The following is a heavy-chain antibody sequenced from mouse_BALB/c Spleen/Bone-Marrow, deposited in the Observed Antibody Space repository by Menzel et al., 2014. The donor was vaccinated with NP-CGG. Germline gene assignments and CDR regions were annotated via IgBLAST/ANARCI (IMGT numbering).Heavy chain of an antibody. CDR2: IWGGGST. CDR1: GFSLTDYG. J-gene: IGHJ2*01. CDR3: AKHGGGNDN. D-gene: IGHD2-1*01. Sequence: VMLVESGPGLEAPSQSLSITCTVSGFSLTDYGVSWIRQPPGKGLEWLGVIWGGGSTYSNSALKSRLSISKDNSKIQVFLKMNSLQTDDTDMYYCAKHGGGNDNGGQGTTLTVPS. V-gene: IGHV2-6-5*01.